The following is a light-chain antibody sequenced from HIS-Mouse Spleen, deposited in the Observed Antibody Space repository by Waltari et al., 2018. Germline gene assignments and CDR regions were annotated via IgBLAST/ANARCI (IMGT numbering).Light chain of an antibody. CDR3: QSYDSSNRV. J-gene: IGLJ3*02. CDR1: RCSIAINY. V-gene: IGLV6-57*04. CDR2: EDN. Sequence: NFMLTQPHSVSESPGKTVTISCTRSRCSIAINYVQWYQQRPGSAPTTVIYEDNQRPSGVPDRFSGSIDSSSNSASLTISGLKTEDEADYYCQSYDSSNRVFGGGTKLTVL.